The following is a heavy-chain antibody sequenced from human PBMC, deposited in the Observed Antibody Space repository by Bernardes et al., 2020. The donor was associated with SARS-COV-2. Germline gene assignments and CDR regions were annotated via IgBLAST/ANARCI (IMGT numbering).Heavy chain of an antibody. Sequence: ASVKVSCKASGYAFTNFYIHWMRQAPGQGLEWMGWINPNSGDTKFAQKFQRRISMIRDIGLSTVQMHLGGLTFDDTAVYFCARDYNWNFASWGQGTLVSVSS. CDR3: ARDYNWNFAS. D-gene: IGHD1-7*01. J-gene: IGHJ5*02. V-gene: IGHV1-2*02. CDR1: GYAFTNFY. CDR2: INPNSGDT.